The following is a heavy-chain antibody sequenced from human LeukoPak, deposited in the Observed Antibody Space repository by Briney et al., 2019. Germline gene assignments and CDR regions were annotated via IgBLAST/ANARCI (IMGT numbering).Heavy chain of an antibody. CDR2: INPNSGGT. CDR1: GYTFTGYY. Sequence: GAPVKVSCKASGYTFTGYYMHWVRQAPGQGLEWMGWINPNSGGTNYAQKFQGRVTMTRDTSISTAYMELSSLRSDDTAVYYCARDSMSFEYWGQGTLVTVSS. J-gene: IGHJ4*02. V-gene: IGHV1-2*02. D-gene: IGHD2/OR15-2a*01. CDR3: ARDSMSFEY.